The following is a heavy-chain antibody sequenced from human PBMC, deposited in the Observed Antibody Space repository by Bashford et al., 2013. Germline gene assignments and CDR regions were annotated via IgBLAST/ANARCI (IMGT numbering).Heavy chain of an antibody. Sequence: HSGGPVRLSCIASGFTFKNYSMNWSASSGKGLEWISYINSSSGTIYYADSVKGRFTISRDNDKNSLFLQMNTLRPDDTAVYYCVRDQSSDYYGLDALDIWGRGTMVTVSS. CDR1: GFTFKNYS. CDR2: INSSSGTI. D-gene: IGHD3-22*01. CDR3: VRDQSSDYYGLDALDI. J-gene: IGHJ3*02. V-gene: IGHV3-48*01.